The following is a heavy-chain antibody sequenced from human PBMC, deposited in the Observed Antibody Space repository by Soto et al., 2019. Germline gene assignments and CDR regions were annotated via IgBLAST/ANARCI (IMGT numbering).Heavy chain of an antibody. CDR2: INHSGST. D-gene: IGHD2-8*01. Sequence: SETLSLTCAVYGGSFSGYYWSWIRQPPGKGLEWIGEINHSGSTNYNPSLKSRVTISVDTSKNQFSLKLSSVTAADTAVYYCARGRWYCTNGECALYFDYWGQGNLV. V-gene: IGHV4-34*01. CDR1: GGSFSGYY. CDR3: ARGRWYCTNGECALYFDY. J-gene: IGHJ4*02.